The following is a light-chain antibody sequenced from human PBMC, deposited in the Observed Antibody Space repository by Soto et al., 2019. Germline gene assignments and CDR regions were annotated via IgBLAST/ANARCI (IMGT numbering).Light chain of an antibody. CDR1: SSDVGGYNY. CDR2: DVS. CDR3: CSYAGSYTLWV. J-gene: IGLJ3*02. V-gene: IGLV2-11*01. Sequence: QPVLTQPRSVSGSPGQSVAISCTGTSSDVGGYNYVSWYQQDPGKAPKLIIYDVSKRPSGVPDRFSGSKSGNTASLTISGLQAEDEADYYCCSYAGSYTLWVFGGGTKVTVL.